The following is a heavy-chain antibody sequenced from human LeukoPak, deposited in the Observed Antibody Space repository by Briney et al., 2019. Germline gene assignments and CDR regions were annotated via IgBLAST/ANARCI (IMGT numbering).Heavy chain of an antibody. V-gene: IGHV1-8*01. Sequence: ASVKVSCKASGYTFTSYDVNWFRQATGQGLEWMGWMNPNSGNTGHAQKLQGRVTLTRDTSISTVYMELSSLRSEDTAVYYCAKNTALTGEFESWGQGTLVTVSS. CDR1: GYTFTSYD. CDR3: AKNTALTGEFES. CDR2: MNPNSGNT. J-gene: IGHJ4*02. D-gene: IGHD7-27*01.